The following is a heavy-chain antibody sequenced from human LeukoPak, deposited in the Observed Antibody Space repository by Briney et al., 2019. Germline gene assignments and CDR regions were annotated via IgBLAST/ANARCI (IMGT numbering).Heavy chain of an antibody. J-gene: IGHJ4*02. CDR2: INPNSGGT. V-gene: IGHV1-2*02. D-gene: IGHD1-1*01. Sequence: ASVKVSCKASGYTFTGYYMHWVRQAPGQGLEWMGWINPNSGGTSYAQKFQGRVTMTRDTSISTAYMELGRLRSDDTAVYYCARAGAVLNWNYVDYWGQGTLVTVSS. CDR1: GYTFTGYY. CDR3: ARAGAVLNWNYVDY.